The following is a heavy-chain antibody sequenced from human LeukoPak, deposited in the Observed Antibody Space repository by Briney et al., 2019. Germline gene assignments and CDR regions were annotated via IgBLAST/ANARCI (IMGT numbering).Heavy chain of an antibody. CDR1: GYTFTSYG. CDR3: ASGIRSGGSCSLGY. V-gene: IGHV1-18*01. CDR2: ISAYNGNT. D-gene: IGHD2-15*01. J-gene: IGHJ4*02. Sequence: ASVKVSCKASGYTFTSYGISWVRQAPGQGLEWMGWISAYNGNTNCAQKLQGRVTMTTDTSTSTAYMELRSLRSDDTAVYYCASGIRSGGSCSLGYWGQGTLVTVSS.